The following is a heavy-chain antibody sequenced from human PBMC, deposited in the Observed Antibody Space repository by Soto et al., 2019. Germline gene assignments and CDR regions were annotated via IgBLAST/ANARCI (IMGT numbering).Heavy chain of an antibody. J-gene: IGHJ4*02. CDR2: IYYSGST. Sequence: SETLSLTCTVSGGSISSGGYYWSWIRQHPGKGLEWIGYIYYSGSTYYNPSLKSRVTISVDTSKNQFSLKLSSVTAADTAVYYCARDRRTFMFDYWGQGTLVTVLL. CDR1: GGSISSGGYY. V-gene: IGHV4-31*03. CDR3: ARDRRTFMFDY.